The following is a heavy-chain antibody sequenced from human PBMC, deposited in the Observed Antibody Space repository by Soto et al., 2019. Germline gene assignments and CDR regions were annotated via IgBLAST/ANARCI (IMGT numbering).Heavy chain of an antibody. CDR2: IIPIFGTA. CDR1: GGTISSYA. V-gene: IGHV1-69*01. J-gene: IGHJ6*02. Sequence: QVQLVQSGAEVKKPGSSVKVSCKASGGTISSYAISWVRQAPGQGLEWMGGIIPIFGTANYAQKFQGRVTITADESTSTAYMELSSLRSEDTAVYYCARDPIVVVPAAISDYYGMDVWGQGTTVTVSS. D-gene: IGHD2-2*01. CDR3: ARDPIVVVPAAISDYYGMDV.